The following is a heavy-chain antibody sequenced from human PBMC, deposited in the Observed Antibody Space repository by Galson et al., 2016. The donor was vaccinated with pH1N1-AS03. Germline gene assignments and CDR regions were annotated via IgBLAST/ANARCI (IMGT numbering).Heavy chain of an antibody. CDR3: AREGPRLSDRAYDY. D-gene: IGHD3-16*01. Sequence: SVKVSCKASGYIFTSYTIRWLRQAPGQGLEWVGWINAGYGNTKFSERLQGRITITRNMFARTAYMELSGLRPEDTAVYYCAREGPRLSDRAYDYWGQGALVTVSS. J-gene: IGHJ4*02. V-gene: IGHV1-3*01. CDR1: GYIFTSYT. CDR2: INAGYGNT.